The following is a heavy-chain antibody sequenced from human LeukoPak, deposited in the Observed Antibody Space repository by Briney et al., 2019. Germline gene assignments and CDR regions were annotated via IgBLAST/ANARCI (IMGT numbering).Heavy chain of an antibody. J-gene: IGHJ3*02. D-gene: IGHD3-22*01. Sequence: ASVKVSCTASGYTFTGYYIHWVRQAPGQGLEWMGRINPNNGGTNYAQKFQGRVTKTRDMFMSTAYMELSRLRSVDTAVYYCAGEDNSSGYRPFDIWGQGTMVTVPS. CDR1: GYTFTGYY. CDR2: INPNNGGT. V-gene: IGHV1-2*06. CDR3: AGEDNSSGYRPFDI.